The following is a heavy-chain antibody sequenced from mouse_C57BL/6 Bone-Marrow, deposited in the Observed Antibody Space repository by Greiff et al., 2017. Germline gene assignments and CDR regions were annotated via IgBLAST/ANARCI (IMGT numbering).Heavy chain of an antibody. CDR1: GFTFSDAW. CDR2: IRNKANNHAT. V-gene: IGHV6-6*01. D-gene: IGHD3-2*02. CDR3: TRVTAQGSFAY. Sequence: EVQLQESGGGLVQPGGSMKLSCAASGFTFSDAWMDWVRQSPEKGLEWVAEIRNKANNHATYYAESVKGRFTISRDDSTSSVYLQMNSLRAEDTGIYYCTRVTAQGSFAYWGQGTLVTVSA. J-gene: IGHJ3*01.